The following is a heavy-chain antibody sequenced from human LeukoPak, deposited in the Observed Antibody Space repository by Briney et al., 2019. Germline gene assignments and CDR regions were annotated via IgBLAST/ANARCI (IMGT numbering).Heavy chain of an antibody. V-gene: IGHV4-59*01. J-gene: IGHJ3*02. D-gene: IGHD7-27*01. CDR2: IYYSGST. Sequence: SETLSLTCTVSGGSISSYYWSWIRQPPGKGLEWIGYIYYSGSTNYNPSLKSRVNISVDKSKNQFSMKLSSVTAADTAVYYCASLPEVWGAFDIWGQGTMVTVSS. CDR1: GGSISSYY. CDR3: ASLPEVWGAFDI.